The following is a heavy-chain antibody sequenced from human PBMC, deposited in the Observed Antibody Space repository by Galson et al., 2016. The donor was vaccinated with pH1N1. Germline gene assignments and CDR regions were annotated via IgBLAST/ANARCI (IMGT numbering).Heavy chain of an antibody. CDR1: GDSVSSHTSA. Sequence: CAISGDSVSSHTSAWTWLRQSPSRGLEWLGRTYYRAQWYSNYGVSVAGRISITPDTAKNQFSLQLKSVNPEDTAVYFCARWDHSASYTDVWGQGTLVTVSS. J-gene: IGHJ4*02. CDR2: TYYRAQWYS. V-gene: IGHV6-1*01. CDR3: ARWDHSASYTDV. D-gene: IGHD3-10*01.